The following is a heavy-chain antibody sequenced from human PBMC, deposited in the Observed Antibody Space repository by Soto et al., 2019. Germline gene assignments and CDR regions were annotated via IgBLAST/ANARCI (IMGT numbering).Heavy chain of an antibody. V-gene: IGHV4-59*01. CDR3: ARESGSMTTVTGLFDY. CDR1: GGSISSYY. D-gene: IGHD4-4*01. J-gene: IGHJ4*02. Sequence: SETLSLTCTVSGGSISSYYWSWIRRPPGKGLGWIGYIYYSGSTNCNPSLKSRVTISVDTSKNQFSLKLSSVTAANTAVYYCARESGSMTTVTGLFDYWGQGTLVTVSS. CDR2: IYYSGST.